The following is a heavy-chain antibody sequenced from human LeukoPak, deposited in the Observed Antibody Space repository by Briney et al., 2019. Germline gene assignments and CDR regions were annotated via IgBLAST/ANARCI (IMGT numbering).Heavy chain of an antibody. D-gene: IGHD3-3*01. CDR1: GYTFTSYA. Sequence: ASVKVSCKASGYTFTSYAMNWVRQAPGQGLEWMGWINTNTGNPTYAQGFTGRFVFSLDTSVSTAYLQISSLKAGDTAVYYCARGNHYDFWSGYCDWFDPWGQGTLVTVSS. CDR2: INTNTGNP. CDR3: ARGNHYDFWSGYCDWFDP. V-gene: IGHV7-4-1*02. J-gene: IGHJ5*02.